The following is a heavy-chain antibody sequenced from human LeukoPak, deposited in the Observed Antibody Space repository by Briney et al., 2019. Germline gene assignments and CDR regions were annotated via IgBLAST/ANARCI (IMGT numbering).Heavy chain of an antibody. Sequence: SETLSLTCTVSGGSISSSSYYWGWIRQPPGKGLEWIGSIYYSGSTYYNPSLKSRVTISVDTSKNQFSLKPSSVTAADTAVYYCAGGYYYDSSGYYYGYFDYWGQGTLVTVSS. D-gene: IGHD3-22*01. CDR2: IYYSGST. J-gene: IGHJ4*02. CDR1: GGSISSSSYY. CDR3: AGGYYYDSSGYYYGYFDY. V-gene: IGHV4-39*01.